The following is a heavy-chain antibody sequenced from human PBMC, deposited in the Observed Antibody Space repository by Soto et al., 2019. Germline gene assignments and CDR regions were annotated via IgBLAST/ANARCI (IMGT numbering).Heavy chain of an antibody. Sequence: GGSLRLSCAASGFTFSTYWMHWVRQAPGKGLVWVSRIHSDGITTLYADSVTGRFTISRDNAKNTVFLQMNSLRAEDTAVHYCATGPTPAFAFWGRGTMVTVS. D-gene: IGHD1-1*01. CDR3: ATGPTPAFAF. CDR2: IHSDGITT. CDR1: GFTFSTYW. V-gene: IGHV3-74*01. J-gene: IGHJ3*01.